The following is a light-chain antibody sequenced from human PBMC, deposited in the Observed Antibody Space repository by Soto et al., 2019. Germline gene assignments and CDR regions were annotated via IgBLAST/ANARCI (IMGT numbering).Light chain of an antibody. V-gene: IGKV1-17*01. CDR2: TES. Sequence: DIQMPQSPSSLSASVGDRVTITCRPSQVISNDLVWYQQKPGKAPKRLMSTESSLESGVPSRFSGTGSGTEFTLTITSLQAEDFATYYCVHHNTYPLAFGQGTKVDIK. J-gene: IGKJ1*01. CDR1: QVISND. CDR3: VHHNTYPLA.